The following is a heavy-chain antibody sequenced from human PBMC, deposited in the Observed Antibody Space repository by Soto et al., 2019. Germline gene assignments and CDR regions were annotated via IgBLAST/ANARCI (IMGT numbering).Heavy chain of an antibody. Sequence: QVQLVQSGAEVKKPGSSVKVSCKASGGTFSSYAISWVRQAPGQGIEWMGGIIPIFGTANYAQKFQGRVTITADESTSTAYMELSSLRSEDTAVYYCARVSAVDRIYYDSSGYYYFDYWGQGTLVTVSS. CDR2: IIPIFGTA. V-gene: IGHV1-69*01. D-gene: IGHD3-22*01. CDR3: ARVSAVDRIYYDSSGYYYFDY. J-gene: IGHJ4*02. CDR1: GGTFSSYA.